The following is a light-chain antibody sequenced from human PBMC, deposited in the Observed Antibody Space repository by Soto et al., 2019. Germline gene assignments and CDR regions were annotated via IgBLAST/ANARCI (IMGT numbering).Light chain of an antibody. J-gene: IGLJ3*02. V-gene: IGLV1-44*01. CDR3: AAWDDSLNGPV. CDR1: SSNIGSNN. Sequence: QSVLTQPPSASGTPGQRVTIACSGSSSNIGSNNVNWYQQLPGTAPTLLIYSNNQRPSGVPDRFSGYKSGTSASLAVNGLQSGDEADYYCAAWDDSLNGPVFGGGTKVTVL. CDR2: SNN.